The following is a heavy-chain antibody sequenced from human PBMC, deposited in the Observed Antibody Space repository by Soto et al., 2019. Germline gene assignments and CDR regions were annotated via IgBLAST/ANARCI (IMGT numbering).Heavy chain of an antibody. D-gene: IGHD1-1*01. CDR3: ARDDVWNDEGNYYYGMDV. V-gene: IGHV1-69*01. CDR2: IIPIFGTA. Sequence: QVQLVQSGAEVKKPGSSVKVSCKASGGTFSSYAISWVRQAPGQGLEWMGGIIPIFGTANYAQKFQGRVTITAEESTSTAYMELSSLRSEDTAVYYCARDDVWNDEGNYYYGMDVWGQGTTVTVSS. J-gene: IGHJ6*02. CDR1: GGTFSSYA.